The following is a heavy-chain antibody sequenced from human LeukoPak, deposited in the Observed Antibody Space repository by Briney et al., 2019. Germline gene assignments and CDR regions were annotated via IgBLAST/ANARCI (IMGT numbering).Heavy chain of an antibody. V-gene: IGHV1-2*02. Sequence: GASVKVSCKASGYTFTGYYMHWVRQAPGQGLEWMGWINPNSGGTNYAQKFQGRVTMTRDTSISTAYMELSRLRSDDTAVYYCARAVAVTMVQGVKHWGQGTLVTVSS. CDR1: GYTFTGYY. D-gene: IGHD3-10*01. CDR2: INPNSGGT. CDR3: ARAVAVTMVQGVKH. J-gene: IGHJ1*01.